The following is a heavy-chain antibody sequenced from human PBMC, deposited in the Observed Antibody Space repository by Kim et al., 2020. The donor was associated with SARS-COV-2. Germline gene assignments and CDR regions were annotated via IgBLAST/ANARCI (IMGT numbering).Heavy chain of an antibody. CDR1: GGSISSSSYY. V-gene: IGHV4-39*01. D-gene: IGHD6-19*01. CDR3: ARQGPPYSSGWYSCYFDY. Sequence: SETLSLTCTVSGGSISSSSYYWGWIRQPPGKGLEWIGSIYYSGSTYYNPSLKSRVTISVDTSKNQFSLKLSSVTAADTAVYYCARQGPPYSSGWYSCYFDYWGQGTLVTVSS. J-gene: IGHJ4*02. CDR2: IYYSGST.